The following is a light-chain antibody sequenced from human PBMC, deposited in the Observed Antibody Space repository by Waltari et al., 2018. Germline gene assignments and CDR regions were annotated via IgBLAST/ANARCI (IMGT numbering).Light chain of an antibody. V-gene: IGKV1-39*01. J-gene: IGKJ2*01. CDR3: QQSYSTPYT. CDR1: QTITTY. CDR2: VAS. Sequence: IQMTQSPSSLSASVGDRVTINCRASQTITTYLNWYQQKPGKPPKLLIYVASNLQSGVPSRFSGSGYGADFTLTISTLQPEDFATYYCQQSYSTPYTFGQGTKLDIK.